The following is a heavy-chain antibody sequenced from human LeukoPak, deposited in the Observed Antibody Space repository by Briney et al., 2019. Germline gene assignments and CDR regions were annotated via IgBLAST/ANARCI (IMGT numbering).Heavy chain of an antibody. V-gene: IGHV3-21*01. D-gene: IGHD5-24*01. CDR1: GSTFSDYS. CDR3: AREGRDGYNFYWYFDL. J-gene: IGHJ2*01. CDR2: ISTSSTYI. Sequence: GGSLRLSCAASGSTFSDYSVHWVRQAPGKGLEWVSSISTSSTYIYYADSVKGRFTISRDNAKNSLSLQMNSLRAEDTAVYYCAREGRDGYNFYWYFDLWGRGTLVTVSS.